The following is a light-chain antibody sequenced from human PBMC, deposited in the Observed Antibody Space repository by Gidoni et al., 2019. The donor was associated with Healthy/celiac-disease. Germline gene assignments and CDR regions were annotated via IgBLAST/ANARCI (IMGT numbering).Light chain of an antibody. Sequence: QSVLTQPPSVSGPPGQRVTISCTGSSSNIGAGYDVHWYQQLPGTAPKLLIYGNSNRPSGVPDRFSGSKSGTSASLAITGLQAEDEADYYCQSYDSSLSGSGGVFGTGTKVTVL. V-gene: IGLV1-40*01. CDR3: QSYDSSLSGSGGV. CDR2: GNS. J-gene: IGLJ1*01. CDR1: SSNIGAGYD.